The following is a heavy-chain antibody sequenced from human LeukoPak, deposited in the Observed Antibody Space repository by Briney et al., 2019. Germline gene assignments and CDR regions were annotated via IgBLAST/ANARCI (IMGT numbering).Heavy chain of an antibody. J-gene: IGHJ4*02. CDR3: ARKDGDY. CDR2: IYFTGTA. CDR1: GTSLSLFH. V-gene: IGHV4-4*07. Sequence: SETLSLTCTVSGTSLSLFHWTWLRQPAGQRLEWIGLIYFTGTATLIPSLRSRVAMSVDLAKNQLFLKLASMTAADTAMYYCARKDGDYWGQGTLVSVSS.